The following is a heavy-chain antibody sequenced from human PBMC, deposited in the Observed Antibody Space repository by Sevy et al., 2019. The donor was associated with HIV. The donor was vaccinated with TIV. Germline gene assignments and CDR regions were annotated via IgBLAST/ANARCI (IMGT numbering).Heavy chain of an antibody. CDR1: GYSFTHYW. J-gene: IGHJ4*02. V-gene: IGHV5-51*01. Sequence: GESLKISCEGSGYSFTHYWIAWVRQIPGKGLEWMGIIYPGDPAPTYSPSFQGRVTISADKSINIAYLQWSRLRASDTAIYYCVRHPGVATLYFDYWGQGILVTVSS. D-gene: IGHD5-12*01. CDR2: IYPGDPAP. CDR3: VRHPGVATLYFDY.